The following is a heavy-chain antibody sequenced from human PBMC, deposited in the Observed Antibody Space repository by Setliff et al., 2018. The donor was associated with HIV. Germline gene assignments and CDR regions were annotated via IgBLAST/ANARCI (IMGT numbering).Heavy chain of an antibody. CDR2: IYTSGNT. V-gene: IGHV4-61*02. D-gene: IGHD6-13*01. Sequence: SETLSLTCTVSGGSFSSATYSWIWIRQPAGKGLEYIVLIYTSGNTRYNPSLKSRLSITVDTSKNQISLKLSSVTAADTAVYYCACGAAAGTDYYYYYYMDVWGKGTTVTVSS. J-gene: IGHJ6*03. CDR3: ACGAAAGTDYYYYYYMDV. CDR1: GGSFSSATYS.